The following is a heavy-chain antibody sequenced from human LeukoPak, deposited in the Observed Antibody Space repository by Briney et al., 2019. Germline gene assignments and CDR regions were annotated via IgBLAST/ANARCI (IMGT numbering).Heavy chain of an antibody. CDR2: IYTSGST. CDR3: ARLLHDYGDYLAFDI. J-gene: IGHJ3*02. Sequence: PSETLSLTCTVSGGSIGSYYWSWIRQPAGKGLEWIGRIYTSGSTNYNPSLKSRVTMSVDTSKNQFSLKLSSVTAADTAVYYCARLLHDYGDYLAFDIWGQGTMVTVSS. CDR1: GGSIGSYY. D-gene: IGHD4-17*01. V-gene: IGHV4-4*07.